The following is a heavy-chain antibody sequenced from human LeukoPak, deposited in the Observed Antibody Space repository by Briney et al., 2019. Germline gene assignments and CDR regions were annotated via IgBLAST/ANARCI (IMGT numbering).Heavy chain of an antibody. CDR3: ARETGSAVGSTDFDY. V-gene: IGHV3-30-3*01. CDR1: GFTFSSYA. J-gene: IGHJ4*02. Sequence: GGSLKLSCAASGFTFSSYAIHWVRQAPGKGLEWVAVISYDGSNKYYADSVKGRFTISRDNSKNTLYLQMNSLRAEDTAVYYCARETGSAVGSTDFDYWGQGTLVTVSS. CDR2: ISYDGSNK. D-gene: IGHD4-17*01.